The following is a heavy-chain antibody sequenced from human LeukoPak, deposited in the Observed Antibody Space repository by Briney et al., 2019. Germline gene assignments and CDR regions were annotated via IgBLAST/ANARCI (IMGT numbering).Heavy chain of an antibody. CDR2: INHSGST. CDR1: GGSFSGYY. J-gene: IGHJ4*02. CDR3: ARGPRGGLRLLCFDY. Sequence: PSETLSLTCAVYGGSFSGYYWSWIRQPPGKGLEWIGEINHSGSTNYNPSLKSRVTISVDTSKNQFSLKLRSVAAADTAVYYCARGPRGGLRLLCFDYWGQGTLVTVSS. D-gene: IGHD5-12*01. V-gene: IGHV4-34*01.